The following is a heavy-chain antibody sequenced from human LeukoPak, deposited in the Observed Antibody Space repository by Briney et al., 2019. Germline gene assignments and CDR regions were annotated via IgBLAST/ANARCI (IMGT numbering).Heavy chain of an antibody. D-gene: IGHD2-15*01. CDR3: ARDGSSFDY. J-gene: IGHJ4*02. CDR1: GFTFSSFW. Sequence: PGGSLRLSCAASGFTFSSFWMSWVRHAPGKGLEWVAHIKGDGSEIYYVDSVKGRFSISRDNAKNSLYLQMSSLRAEDTAVYYCARDGSSFDYWGQGALVTVSS. V-gene: IGHV3-7*01. CDR2: IKGDGSEI.